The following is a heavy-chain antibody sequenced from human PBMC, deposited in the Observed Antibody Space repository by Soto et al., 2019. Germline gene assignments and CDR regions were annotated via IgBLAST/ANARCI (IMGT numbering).Heavy chain of an antibody. Sequence: GGSLRLSCAASGFTFSSYAMHWVRQAPGKGLEWVAVISYDGSNKYYADSVKGRFTISRDNSKNTLYLQMNSLRAEDTAVYYCARDLFKGVAAAGRKIGYYGMDVWGQGTTVTVSS. D-gene: IGHD6-13*01. CDR1: GFTFSSYA. J-gene: IGHJ6*02. V-gene: IGHV3-30-3*01. CDR2: ISYDGSNK. CDR3: ARDLFKGVAAAGRKIGYYGMDV.